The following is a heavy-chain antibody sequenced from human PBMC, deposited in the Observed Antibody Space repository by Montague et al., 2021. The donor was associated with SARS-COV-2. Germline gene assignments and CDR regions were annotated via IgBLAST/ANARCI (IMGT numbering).Heavy chain of an antibody. CDR2: IYWDDDK. CDR1: GVSISSGSYY. V-gene: IGHV2-5*08. CDR3: VHSYADYLFDY. Sequence: TLSLTCSVSGVSISSGSYYWSWVRQPPGKALEWLAVIYWDDDKRYSPSLKSRLTITKDTSKNQVVLTMTNMDPVDTATYYCVHSYADYLFDYWGQGTLVSVSS. D-gene: IGHD4-17*01. J-gene: IGHJ4*02.